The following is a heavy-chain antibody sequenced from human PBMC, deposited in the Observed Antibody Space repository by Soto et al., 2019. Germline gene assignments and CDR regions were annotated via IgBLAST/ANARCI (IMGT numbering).Heavy chain of an antibody. CDR2: LSSSSSYI. D-gene: IGHD4-17*01. CDR3: ARVLSDDYGDYDQYYFDY. J-gene: IGHJ4*02. Sequence: EVQLVESGGGLVKPGGSLRLSCAASGFTFSSYSMNWVRQAPGKGLEWATSLSSSSSYIYYADPVKGRFTISRDNAKNSLYLQMNSLRAEDTAVYYCARVLSDDYGDYDQYYFDYWGQGTLVTVSS. CDR1: GFTFSSYS. V-gene: IGHV3-21*01.